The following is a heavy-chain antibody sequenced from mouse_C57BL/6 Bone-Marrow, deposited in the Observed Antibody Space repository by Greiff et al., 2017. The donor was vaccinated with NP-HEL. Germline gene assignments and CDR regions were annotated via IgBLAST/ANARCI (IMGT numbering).Heavy chain of an antibody. CDR3: ARPNYYGSSYWYFDV. D-gene: IGHD1-1*01. V-gene: IGHV1-81*01. Sequence: VQVVESGAELARPGASVKLSCKASGYTFTSYGISWVKQRTGQGLEWIGEIYPRSGNTYYNEKFKGKATLTADKSSSTAYMELRSLTSEDSAVYFCARPNYYGSSYWYFDVWGTGTTVTVSS. J-gene: IGHJ1*03. CDR1: GYTFTSYG. CDR2: IYPRSGNT.